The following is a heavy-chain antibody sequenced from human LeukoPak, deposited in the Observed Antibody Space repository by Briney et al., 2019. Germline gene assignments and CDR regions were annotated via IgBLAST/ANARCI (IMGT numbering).Heavy chain of an antibody. V-gene: IGHV1-2*02. Sequence: ASVKVSCKASGYTFTGYYMHWERQAPGQGLEWMGWINPNSGGTSYAQKFQGRVTMTRDTSISTAYMELSRLRSDDTAVYYCARETAAEPSFYPWGQGTLVTVSS. CDR2: INPNSGGT. CDR1: GYTFTGYY. D-gene: IGHD6-13*01. CDR3: ARETAAEPSFYP. J-gene: IGHJ5*02.